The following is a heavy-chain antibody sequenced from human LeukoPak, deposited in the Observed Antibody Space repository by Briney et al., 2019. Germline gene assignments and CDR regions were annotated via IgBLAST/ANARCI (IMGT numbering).Heavy chain of an antibody. D-gene: IGHD3-10*01. CDR3: ARVGGDDIRRGELLLLRCYFDH. CDR1: GDTFNNYA. CDR2: IIPIFGTT. J-gene: IGHJ4*02. V-gene: IGHV1-69*06. Sequence: SVKFSCKTSGDTFNNYALSWVRQAPGQGLEWMGGIIPIFGTTTFAQRFQGRLTITADKSTSTAYMELSGLRSEDTAVYYCARVGGDDIRRGELLLLRCYFDHWGQGTLVTVSS.